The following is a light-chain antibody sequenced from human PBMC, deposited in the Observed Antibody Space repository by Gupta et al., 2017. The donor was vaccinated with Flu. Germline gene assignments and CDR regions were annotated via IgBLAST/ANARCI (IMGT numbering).Light chain of an antibody. V-gene: IGKV3-15*01. Sequence: PATLSVSPGERATLSCRASQSSKFNLARHQQKPGQAPRLLIYGAFTRATGIPARFSGSGSGTEFTLTISSLQSEDFAVYYCQQYESWPRTFGQGTKLEIK. CDR3: QQYESWPRT. CDR2: GAF. J-gene: IGKJ2*01. CDR1: QSSKFN.